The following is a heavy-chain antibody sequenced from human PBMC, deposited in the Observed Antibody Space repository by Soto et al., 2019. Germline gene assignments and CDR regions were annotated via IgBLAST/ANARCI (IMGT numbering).Heavy chain of an antibody. V-gene: IGHV4-39*01. D-gene: IGHD4-17*01. CDR2: MHYSGDS. CDR3: ARLIVFTVTTYNRGYDL. J-gene: IGHJ2*01. CDR1: GGSISSSSHY. Sequence: QLQLQESGPGLVKPSETLSLTCTVSGGSISSSSHYWDWIRQPPGKGLEWIGSMHYSGDSHYNPSLRSRVIISEDTSKHQFTLKLTSVTAADTAVYYCARLIVFTVTTYNRGYDLWGRGNLVTVS.